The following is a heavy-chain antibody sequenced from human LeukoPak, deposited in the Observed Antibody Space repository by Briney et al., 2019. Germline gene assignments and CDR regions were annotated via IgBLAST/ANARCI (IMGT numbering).Heavy chain of an antibody. V-gene: IGHV1-69*13. Sequence: GASVKVSCKASGGTFSSYAISWVRQAPGQGLEWMGGIIPIFGTANYAQKFQGRVTITADESTSTAYMELSSLRSEDTAVYYCARNPVTYSYGPDYYYYYMDVWGKGTTVTISS. D-gene: IGHD5-18*01. CDR2: IIPIFGTA. J-gene: IGHJ6*03. CDR3: ARNPVTYSYGPDYYYYYMDV. CDR1: GGTFSSYA.